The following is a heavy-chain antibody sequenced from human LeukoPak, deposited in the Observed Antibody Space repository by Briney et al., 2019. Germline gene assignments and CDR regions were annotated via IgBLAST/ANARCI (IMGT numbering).Heavy chain of an antibody. CDR3: ARDRGPLKSPGLKWEPDAFDI. CDR1: GYTFTSYY. J-gene: IGHJ3*02. CDR2: INPSGGST. V-gene: IGHV1-46*01. D-gene: IGHD1-26*01. Sequence: ASVKVSCKASGYTFTSYYMHWVRQAPGQGLEWMGIINPSGGSTSYAQKFQGRVTMTRDTSTSTVYMELSSLRSEDTAVYYCARDRGPLKSPGLKWEPDAFDIWGQGTMVTVSS.